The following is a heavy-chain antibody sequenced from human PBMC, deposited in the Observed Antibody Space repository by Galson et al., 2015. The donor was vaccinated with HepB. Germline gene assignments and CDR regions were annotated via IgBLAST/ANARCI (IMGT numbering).Heavy chain of an antibody. J-gene: IGHJ3*02. CDR1: GGTFSSYA. CDR3: ARPDDYDSSGYYMGYAFDI. V-gene: IGHV1-69*13. CDR2: IIPIFGTA. D-gene: IGHD3-22*01. Sequence: SVKVSCKASGGTFSSYAISWVRQAPGQGLGWMGGIIPIFGTANYAQKFQGRVTITADESASTAYMELSSPRSEDTAVYYCARPDDYDSSGYYMGYAFDIWGQGTMVTVSS.